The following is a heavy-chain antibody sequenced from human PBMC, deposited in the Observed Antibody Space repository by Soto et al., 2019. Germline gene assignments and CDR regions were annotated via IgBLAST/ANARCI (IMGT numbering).Heavy chain of an antibody. Sequence: GGSLRLSCAASGFTFSSYGMHWVRQAPGKGLEWVAVISYDGSNKYYADSVKGRFTISRDNSKNTLYLQMNSLRAEDTAVYYCAKDKVAGPVGYYYYGMDVWGQGTTVTVSS. CDR1: GFTFSSYG. D-gene: IGHD6-19*01. CDR2: ISYDGSNK. V-gene: IGHV3-30*18. CDR3: AKDKVAGPVGYYYYGMDV. J-gene: IGHJ6*02.